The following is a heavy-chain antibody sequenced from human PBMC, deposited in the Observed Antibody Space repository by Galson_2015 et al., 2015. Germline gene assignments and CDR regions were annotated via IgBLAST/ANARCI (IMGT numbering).Heavy chain of an antibody. V-gene: IGHV3-33*01. Sequence: SLRLSCAAADFTFSNYGMHWVRQAPGKGLEWVAALWIDGSNKYYVDSVKGRFTISRDNSQNTLYLQMNSLRAEDTAVYYCARGTNYYGSGSDGFEIWGQGTMVTVSS. CDR1: DFTFSNYG. J-gene: IGHJ3*02. D-gene: IGHD3-10*01. CDR2: LWIDGSNK. CDR3: ARGTNYYGSGSDGFEI.